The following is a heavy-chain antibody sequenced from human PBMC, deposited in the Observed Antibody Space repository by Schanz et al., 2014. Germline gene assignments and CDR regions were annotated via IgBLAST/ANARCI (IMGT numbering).Heavy chain of an antibody. CDR3: ARKMKLGVYGGKGHDSLDI. J-gene: IGHJ3*02. CDR2: INSVGSNT. D-gene: IGHD4-17*01. V-gene: IGHV3-74*01. Sequence: EVQLVQSGGGLVQPGGSLRHSCAASGFTFSSHWMHWVRQDPGKGLVWVARINSVGSNTDYADSVTGRFTISRDNAKNALYLQMNTLRAEDTAVYYCARKMKLGVYGGKGHDSLDIWGQGTMVTVSS. CDR1: GFTFSSHW.